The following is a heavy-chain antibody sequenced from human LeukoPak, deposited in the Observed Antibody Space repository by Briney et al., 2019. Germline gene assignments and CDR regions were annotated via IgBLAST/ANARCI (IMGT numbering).Heavy chain of an antibody. J-gene: IGHJ3*02. D-gene: IGHD5-24*01. Sequence: ASVRVSFKASGYTFTIYYMHWVRQAPGQGLEWMGIINPSGGSTSYAQKFQGRVTMTRDTSTSTVYMELSSLRSEDTAVYYCARLNDGHAFDIWGQGTMVTVSS. CDR3: ARLNDGHAFDI. CDR1: GYTFTIYY. V-gene: IGHV1-46*01. CDR2: INPSGGST.